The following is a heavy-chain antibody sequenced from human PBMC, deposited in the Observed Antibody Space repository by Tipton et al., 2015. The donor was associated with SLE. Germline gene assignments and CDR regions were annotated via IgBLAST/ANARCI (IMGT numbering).Heavy chain of an antibody. CDR3: ARDRGWYFDY. V-gene: IGHV4-38-2*02. D-gene: IGHD6-19*01. J-gene: IGHJ4*02. CDR1: GYSISSGYY. Sequence: TLSLTCAVSGYSISSGYYWGWIRQPPGKGLEWIGSIYHSGSTYYNPSLKSRVTISVDTSKNQFSLKLSSVTAADTAVYYCARDRGWYFDYWGQGTLVTVSS. CDR2: IYHSGST.